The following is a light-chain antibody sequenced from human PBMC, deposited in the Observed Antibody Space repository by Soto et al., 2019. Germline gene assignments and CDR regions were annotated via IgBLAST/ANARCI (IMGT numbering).Light chain of an antibody. CDR2: GNS. J-gene: IGLJ2*01. CDR1: SSNIGAGYD. Sequence: QSVLTQPPSVSGAPGQRVTISCTGSSSNIGAGYDVHWYQQLPGTAPKLLIYGNSNRPSGVPDRFSGSKSDPSASLAITGLQAEDEADYYCQSYDSSLSGSLFGGGTKVTVL. CDR3: QSYDSSLSGSL. V-gene: IGLV1-40*01.